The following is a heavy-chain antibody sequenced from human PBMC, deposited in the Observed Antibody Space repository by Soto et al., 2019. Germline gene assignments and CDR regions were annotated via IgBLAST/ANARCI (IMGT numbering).Heavy chain of an antibody. D-gene: IGHD3-22*01. V-gene: IGHV1-69*13. CDR2: IIPIFGTA. CDR1: GGTFSSYA. CDR3: ARSFYYYDSSGYYFNWFDP. Sequence: SVKVSCKAPGGTFSSYAISWVRQAPGQGLEWMGGIIPIFGTANYAQKFQGRVTITADESTSTAYMELSSLRSEDTAAYYCARSFYYYDSSGYYFNWFDPWGQGTLVTVSS. J-gene: IGHJ5*02.